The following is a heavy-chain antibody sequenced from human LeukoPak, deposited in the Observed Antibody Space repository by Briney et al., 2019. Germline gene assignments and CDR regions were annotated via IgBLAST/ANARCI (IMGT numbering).Heavy chain of an antibody. D-gene: IGHD6-19*01. CDR1: GFTFSSYG. J-gene: IGHJ3*02. Sequence: PGGSLRLSCAASGFTFSSYGMHWVRQAPGKGLEWVAVISYDGSNKYYADPVKGRFTISRDNSKNTLYLQMNSLRAEDTAVYYCAKEALIAVAPSAFDIWGQGTMVTVSS. CDR2: ISYDGSNK. V-gene: IGHV3-30*18. CDR3: AKEALIAVAPSAFDI.